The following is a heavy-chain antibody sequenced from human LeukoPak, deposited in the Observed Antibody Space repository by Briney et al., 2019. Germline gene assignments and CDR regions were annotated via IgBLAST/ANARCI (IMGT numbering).Heavy chain of an antibody. CDR1: GYTFTGYY. Sequence: GASVKVSCKASGYTFTGYYMHWVRQAPGQGLEWMGWINPNSGGTNYAQKFQGRVTMTRDTSISTAYMELSRLRSDDTAVYYCAGDLGSAATIWFDPWGQGTLVTVSS. CDR3: AGDLGSAATIWFDP. J-gene: IGHJ5*02. V-gene: IGHV1-2*02. CDR2: INPNSGGT. D-gene: IGHD5-12*01.